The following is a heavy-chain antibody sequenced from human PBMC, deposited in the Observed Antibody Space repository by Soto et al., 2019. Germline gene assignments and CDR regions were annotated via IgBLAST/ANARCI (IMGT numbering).Heavy chain of an antibody. CDR1: GGTFSSYA. J-gene: IGHJ2*01. Sequence: QVQLVQSGAEVKKPGSSVKVSCKASGGTFSSYAISWVRQAPGQGLEWMGGIIPIFGTANYAQKFQGRVTITADESTSTAYMELSSLRSEDTAVYYCASPGYCSGGSCYASYWYFDLWGRGTLVTVSS. D-gene: IGHD2-15*01. CDR3: ASPGYCSGGSCYASYWYFDL. V-gene: IGHV1-69*12. CDR2: IIPIFGTA.